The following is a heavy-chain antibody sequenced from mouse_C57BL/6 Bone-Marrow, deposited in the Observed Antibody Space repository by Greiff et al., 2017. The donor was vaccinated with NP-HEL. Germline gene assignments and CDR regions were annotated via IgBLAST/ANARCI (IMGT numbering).Heavy chain of an antibody. CDR2: INHYNGGS. CDR1: GYTFTDYY. Sequence: EVQLQQSGPVLVKPGASVKMSCKASGYTFTDYYMNWVKQSHGKSLEWIGVINHYNGGSSYNQKFKGKATLTVDKSSSTAYMELNSLTSEDSAVYYCARSTTVVATEDYWGQGTTLTVSS. V-gene: IGHV1-19*01. J-gene: IGHJ2*01. D-gene: IGHD1-1*01. CDR3: ARSTTVVATEDY.